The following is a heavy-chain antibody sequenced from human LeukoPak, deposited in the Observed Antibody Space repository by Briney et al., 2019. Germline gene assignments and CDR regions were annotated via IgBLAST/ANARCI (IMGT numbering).Heavy chain of an antibody. Sequence: GGSLRLSCAASGFTVSGHPMSWVRQAPGKGLEWVSAISGSGGSTYYADSVKGRFTISRDNAKNSLYVEMNSLRADDTAVYYCARVWDSSGWSRFDPWGQGTRVTVSS. V-gene: IGHV3-23*01. CDR3: ARVWDSSGWSRFDP. CDR2: ISGSGGST. CDR1: GFTVSGHP. J-gene: IGHJ5*02. D-gene: IGHD6-19*01.